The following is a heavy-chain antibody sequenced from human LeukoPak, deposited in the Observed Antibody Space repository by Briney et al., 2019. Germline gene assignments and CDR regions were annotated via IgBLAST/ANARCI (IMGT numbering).Heavy chain of an antibody. CDR2: GHYSGNT. Sequence: SETLSLTCTVSGTSITSYYWNWIRQAPGQGPEWIGYGHYSGNTKYNPPLKSRVTISVDTSKNQFSLRLSSVTAADTAVYFCSSGPYFDYWGQGTLVTVSS. CDR3: SSGPYFDY. CDR1: GTSITSYY. J-gene: IGHJ4*02. D-gene: IGHD6-25*01. V-gene: IGHV4-59*08.